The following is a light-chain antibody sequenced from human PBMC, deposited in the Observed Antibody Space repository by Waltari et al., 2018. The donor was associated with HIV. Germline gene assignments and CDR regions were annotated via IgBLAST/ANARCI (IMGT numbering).Light chain of an antibody. V-gene: IGKV4-1*01. Sequence: DIVMTQSPDSLAVSLGERATINCKSSQSVLYSSNIRDYLSWYQQKPGQPPKLLIYWASTRESGVPDRFSGSGSGTNFTLTISSLQAEYVAVYYCQQYHSIPQGYTFGQGTKLEIK. CDR1: QSVLYSSNIRDY. J-gene: IGKJ2*01. CDR3: QQYHSIPQGYT. CDR2: WAS.